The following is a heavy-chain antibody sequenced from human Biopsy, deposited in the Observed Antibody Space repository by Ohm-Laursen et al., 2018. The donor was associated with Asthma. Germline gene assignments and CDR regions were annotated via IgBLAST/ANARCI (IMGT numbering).Heavy chain of an antibody. CDR1: GFTFSTYA. D-gene: IGHD2-21*02. Sequence: SLRLSCTASGFTFSTYATNWVRQAPGKGLEWVSDISGNGGRTKYADFVTGRFTISRDNSKNTLYLQMNSLRAEDTALYYCAIGEDDIGDSGWFEHWGQGTLVTVSS. CDR2: ISGNGGRT. V-gene: IGHV3-23*01. J-gene: IGHJ5*02. CDR3: AIGEDDIGDSGWFEH.